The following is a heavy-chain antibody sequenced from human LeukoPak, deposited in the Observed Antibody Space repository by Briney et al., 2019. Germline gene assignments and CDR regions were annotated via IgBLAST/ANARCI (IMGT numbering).Heavy chain of an antibody. CDR3: ARGNYYGSASRGGFDY. CDR2: FNTRGIT. D-gene: IGHD3-10*01. CDR1: GISMSGYY. V-gene: IGHV4-4*07. J-gene: IGHJ4*02. Sequence: SETLSFTCSVSGISMSGYYWSWIRQPAGKGPEWIGRFNTRGITTYNSSLKTRVIISLDNSKNQFYLTLTSVTAADTAVYYCARGNYYGSASRGGFDYWGQGILVTVSA.